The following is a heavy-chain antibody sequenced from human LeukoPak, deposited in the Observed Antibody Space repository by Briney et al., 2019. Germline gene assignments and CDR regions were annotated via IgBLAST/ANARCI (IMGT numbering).Heavy chain of an antibody. J-gene: IGHJ4*02. Sequence: GGSLRLSCAASGFTFSNYAMSWVRQAPRKGLEWVSDISGSGGNTYYADSVKGHFTISRDNSKNTLYLQMNSLRAEDTAVYYCAKDLMGNWNYLGIDYWGQGTLVTVSS. V-gene: IGHV3-23*01. CDR3: AKDLMGNWNYLGIDY. CDR2: ISGSGGNT. D-gene: IGHD1-7*01. CDR1: GFTFSNYA.